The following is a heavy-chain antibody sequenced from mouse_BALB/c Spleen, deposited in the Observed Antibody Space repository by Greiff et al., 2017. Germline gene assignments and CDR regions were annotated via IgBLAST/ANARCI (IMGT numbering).Heavy chain of an antibody. CDR2: ISSGGST. D-gene: IGHD2-4*01. CDR3: AIYYDYDGGGYAMDY. CDR1: GFTFSSYA. V-gene: IGHV5-6-5*01. Sequence: EVQRVESGGGLVKPGGSLKLSCAASGFTFSSYAMSWVRQTPEKRLEWVASISSGGSTYYPDSVKGRFTISRDNARNILYLQMSSLRSEDTAMYYCAIYYDYDGGGYAMDYWGQGTSVTVSS. J-gene: IGHJ4*01.